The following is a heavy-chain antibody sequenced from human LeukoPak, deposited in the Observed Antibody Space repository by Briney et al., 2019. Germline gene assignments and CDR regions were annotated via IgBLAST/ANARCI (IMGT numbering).Heavy chain of an antibody. J-gene: IGHJ4*02. CDR3: ASADYYGSGSYPPFDY. D-gene: IGHD3-10*01. CDR2: IYYSGST. Sequence: SQTLSLTCTVSGGSISSGDYYWSWIRQPPEKGLEWIGYIYYSGSTYYNPSLKSRVTTSVDTSKNQFSLKLSSVTAADTAVYYCASADYYGSGSYPPFDYWGQGTLVTVSS. V-gene: IGHV4-30-4*08. CDR1: GGSISSGDYY.